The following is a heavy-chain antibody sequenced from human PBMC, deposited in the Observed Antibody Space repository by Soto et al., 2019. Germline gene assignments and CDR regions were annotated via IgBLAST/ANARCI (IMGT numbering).Heavy chain of an antibody. CDR2: IYYSGST. V-gene: IGHV4-61*05. D-gene: IGHD3-16*02. CDR3: VRDRGGVWGNYRRRAPRFDS. J-gene: IGHJ4*02. Sequence: PSETLSLTCGVSGASLGASSDYWGWPRPPQGKGLEWIGYIYYSGSTNYNPSLKSRVTISVDTSKNQFSLKLSSVTAADKAVYFCVRDRGGVWGNYRRRAPRFDSWGQGTPVTVSS. CDR1: GASLGASSDY.